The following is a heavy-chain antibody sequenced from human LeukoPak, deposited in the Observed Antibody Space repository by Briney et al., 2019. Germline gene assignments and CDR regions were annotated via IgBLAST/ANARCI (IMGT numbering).Heavy chain of an antibody. D-gene: IGHD3-10*01. CDR2: INHSGGT. CDR3: ARAPYVLPHSHYYMDV. CDR1: GGSFSGYY. J-gene: IGHJ6*03. V-gene: IGHV4-34*01. Sequence: SGTLSLTCAVYGGSFSGYYWSWICQPPGKGLEWIGEINHSGGTNYNPSLKSRVTISVDTSKNQFSLKLSSVTAADTAVYYCARAPYVLPHSHYYMDVWGKGTTVTVSS.